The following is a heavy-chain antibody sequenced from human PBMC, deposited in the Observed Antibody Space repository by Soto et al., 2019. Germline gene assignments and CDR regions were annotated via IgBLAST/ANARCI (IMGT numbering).Heavy chain of an antibody. CDR2: IIPIFGTA. CDR3: ARDRVKARRSCYYYRGPE. J-gene: IGHJ4*02. CDR1: GGTFSSYA. Sequence: QVQLVQSGAEVKKPGSSVKVSCKASGGTFSSYAISWVRQAPGQGLEWMGGIIPIFGTANYAQKFQGRVTITADKSTSTAYMELSSLRSEDTAVYYCARDRVKARRSCYYYRGPEWGQGTLVTVSS. V-gene: IGHV1-69*06. D-gene: IGHD2-15*01.